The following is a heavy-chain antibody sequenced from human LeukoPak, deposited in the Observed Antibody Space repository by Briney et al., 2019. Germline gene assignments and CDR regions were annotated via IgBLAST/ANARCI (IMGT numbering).Heavy chain of an antibody. V-gene: IGHV4-59*01. CDR3: ARRGSGSWWVFDY. J-gene: IGHJ4*02. CDR1: GGSISSYY. D-gene: IGHD6-19*01. Sequence: SETLSLTCTVSGGSISSYYWSWIRQPPGKGLEWIGYIYYSGSTNYNPSLKSRVTISVDTSKNQFSLKLSSVTAADTAVYYCARRGSGSWWVFDYWGQGTLVTGSS. CDR2: IYYSGST.